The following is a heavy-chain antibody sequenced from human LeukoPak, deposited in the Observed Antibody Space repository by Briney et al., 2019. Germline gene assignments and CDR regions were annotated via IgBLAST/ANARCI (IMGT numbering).Heavy chain of an antibody. D-gene: IGHD4-17*01. J-gene: IGHJ4*02. CDR1: GYTFTGYY. V-gene: IGHV1-2*02. CDR2: INPNSVGT. CDR3: ARDWMTAVTEFDY. Sequence: GASVKVSCKASGYTFTGYYMHWVRQAPGQGLEWMGWINPNSVGTNYAQKFQGRVTMTRDTSISTAYMELSRLRSDDTAVYYCARDWMTAVTEFDYWGQGTLVTVSS.